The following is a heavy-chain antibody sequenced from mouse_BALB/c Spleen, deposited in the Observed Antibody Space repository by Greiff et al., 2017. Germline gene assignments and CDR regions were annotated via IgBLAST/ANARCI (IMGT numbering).Heavy chain of an antibody. J-gene: IGHJ4*01. Sequence: VQRVESGPGLVAPSQSLSITCTVSGFSLSRYSVHWVRQPPGKGLEWLGMIWGGGSTDYNSALKSRLSISKDNSKSQVFLKMNRLQTDDTAMYYCARNTDYDSYYAMDYWGQGTSVTVSS. CDR3: ARNTDYDSYYAMDY. V-gene: IGHV2-6-4*01. D-gene: IGHD2-4*01. CDR1: GFSLSRYS. CDR2: IWGGGST.